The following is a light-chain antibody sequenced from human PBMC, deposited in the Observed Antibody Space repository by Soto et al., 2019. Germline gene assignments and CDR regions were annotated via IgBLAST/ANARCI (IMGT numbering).Light chain of an antibody. CDR2: GAS. CDR3: QQYGTSSWT. Sequence: EIVLTQSPGTLSLSPGERATLSCRASQSISSSYLAWFQQKPGQAPRLLIYGASNRATGIPDRFSGSGSGTDFTLTISRLEPDDVAVYYCQQYGTSSWTFGHGTKVEIK. CDR1: QSISSSY. J-gene: IGKJ1*01. V-gene: IGKV3-20*01.